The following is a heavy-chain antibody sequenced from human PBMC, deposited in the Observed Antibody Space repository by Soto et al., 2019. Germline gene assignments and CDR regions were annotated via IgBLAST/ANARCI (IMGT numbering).Heavy chain of an antibody. CDR1: VFTFSNAR. J-gene: IGHJ4*01. Sequence: VSLRLSCASSVFTFSNARINWVRQAPGKGLEWVGRIKSKTDGGTTDYAAPVKGRFAISRDDSNNMVYLQMNSLKIEDTAVYYCTTDSYSTIIIVRFDYWGHGTLVTVSS. D-gene: IGHD3-22*01. CDR3: TTDSYSTIIIVRFDY. V-gene: IGHV3-15*07. CDR2: IKSKTDGGTT.